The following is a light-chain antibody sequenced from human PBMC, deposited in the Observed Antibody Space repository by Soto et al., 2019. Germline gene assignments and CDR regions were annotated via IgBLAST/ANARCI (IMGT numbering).Light chain of an antibody. Sequence: EIVLTQSPATLSVSPGERATLSCRASQSVSSNLAWYQQKPGQAPRLLIYDTSCWATGFPARFSGSGSGTEFTLTISSLQSEDIAVYYCQQYNSWPPYTFGQGTKVEIK. V-gene: IGKV3-15*01. CDR2: DTS. J-gene: IGKJ2*01. CDR1: QSVSSN. CDR3: QQYNSWPPYT.